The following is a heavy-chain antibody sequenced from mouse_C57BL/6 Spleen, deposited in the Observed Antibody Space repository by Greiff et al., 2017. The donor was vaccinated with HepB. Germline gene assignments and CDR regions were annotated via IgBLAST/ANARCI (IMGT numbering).Heavy chain of an antibody. J-gene: IGHJ4*01. CDR1: GFTFSDYG. CDR2: ISNLAYSI. CDR3: ARLSDSSGYKAMDY. V-gene: IGHV5-15*01. D-gene: IGHD3-2*02. Sequence: EVMLVESGGGLVQPGGSLKLSCAASGFTFSDYGMAWVRQAPRKGPEWVAFISNLAYSIYYADTVTGRFTISRENAKNTLYLEMSSLRSEDTAMYYCARLSDSSGYKAMDYWGQGTSVTVSS.